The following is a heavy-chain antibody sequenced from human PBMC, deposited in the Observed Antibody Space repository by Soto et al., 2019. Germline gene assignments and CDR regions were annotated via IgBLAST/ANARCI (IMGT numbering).Heavy chain of an antibody. D-gene: IGHD6-6*01. V-gene: IGHV1-69*01. CDR1: GGTFSSYA. CDR3: ASELSGYSSSPAEYYFDY. CDR2: IIPIFGTA. Sequence: QVQLVQSGAEVKKPGSLVKVSCKASGGTFSSYAISWVRQAPGQGLEWMGGIIPIFGTANYAQKFQGRVTITADESTSTAYMELSSLRSEDTAVYYCASELSGYSSSPAEYYFDYWGQGTLVTVSS. J-gene: IGHJ4*02.